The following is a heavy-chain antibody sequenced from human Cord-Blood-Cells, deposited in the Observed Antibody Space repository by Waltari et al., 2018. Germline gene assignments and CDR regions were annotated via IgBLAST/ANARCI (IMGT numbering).Heavy chain of an antibody. J-gene: IGHJ3*02. Sequence: QVQLQESGPGLVKPSQTLSLTCTVSGGSISSGGYSWSWIRQHPGQGREWIGYIYYSWSTYYNPSLKSRVTISVDTSKNQFSLKLGSVTAADTAVYYCARAPGGTYGSGSSDAFDIWGQGTMVTVSS. CDR1: GGSISSGGYS. CDR3: ARAPGGTYGSGSSDAFDI. CDR2: IYYSWST. V-gene: IGHV4-31*03. D-gene: IGHD3-10*01.